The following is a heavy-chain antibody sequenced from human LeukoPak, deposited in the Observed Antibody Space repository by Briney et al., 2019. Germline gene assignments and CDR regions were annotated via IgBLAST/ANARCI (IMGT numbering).Heavy chain of an antibody. CDR3: ARADSLTMVRGYYFDY. D-gene: IGHD3-10*01. J-gene: IGHJ4*02. CDR1: GGSISSYY. Sequence: SETLSLTCTVSGGSISSYYWSWIRQPAGKGLEWIGRIYTSGSTNYNPSLKSRVTMSVDTSKNQFSLKLSSVTAADTAVYYCARADSLTMVRGYYFDYWGQGTLVTVSS. CDR2: IYTSGST. V-gene: IGHV4-4*07.